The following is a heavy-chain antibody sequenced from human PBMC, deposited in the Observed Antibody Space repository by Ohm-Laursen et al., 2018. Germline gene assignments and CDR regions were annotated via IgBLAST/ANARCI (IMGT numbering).Heavy chain of an antibody. CDR2: IIPIFGTA. V-gene: IGHV1-69*13. Sequence: SVKISCKASGGTFSSYAISWVRQAPGQGLEWMGGIIPIFGTANYAQKFQGRVTITADESTSTAYMELRSLRSDDTAVYYCAREIQLWAHFDYWGQGTLVTVSS. CDR1: GGTFSSYA. J-gene: IGHJ4*02. CDR3: AREIQLWAHFDY. D-gene: IGHD5-18*01.